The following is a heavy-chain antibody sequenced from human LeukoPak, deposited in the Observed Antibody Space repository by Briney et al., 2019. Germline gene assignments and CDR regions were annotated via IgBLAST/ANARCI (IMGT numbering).Heavy chain of an antibody. V-gene: IGHV1-2*02. D-gene: IGHD3-10*01. CDR1: GYTFTGYY. J-gene: IGHJ6*02. CDR2: INPNSGGT. CDR3: ARPQYGSGSYYNTHFYYGMDV. Sequence: ASVKVSCTASGYTFTGYYMHWVRQAPGQGLEWMGWINPNSGGTNYAQKFQGRVTMTRDTSISTAYMELSRLRSDDTAVYYCARPQYGSGSYYNTHFYYGMDVWGQRPTVTVSS.